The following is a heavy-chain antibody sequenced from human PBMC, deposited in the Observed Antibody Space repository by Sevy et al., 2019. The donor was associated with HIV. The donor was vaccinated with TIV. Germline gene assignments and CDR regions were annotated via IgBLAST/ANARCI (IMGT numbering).Heavy chain of an antibody. CDR3: ARDGNTMIRGVRGAYYFDY. Sequence: GGSLRLSCAASGFTFSSYTMNWVRQAPGKGLEWVSSISSSGTYIYYADSLKGRFTISRDNAKNSLYLQMNSLRAEDTAVYYCARDGNTMIRGVRGAYYFDYWGQGTLVTVSS. V-gene: IGHV3-21*01. CDR1: GFTFSSYT. J-gene: IGHJ4*02. CDR2: ISSSGTYI. D-gene: IGHD3-10*01.